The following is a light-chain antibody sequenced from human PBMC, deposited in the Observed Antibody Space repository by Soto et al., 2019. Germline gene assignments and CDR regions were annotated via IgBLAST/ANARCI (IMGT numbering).Light chain of an antibody. V-gene: IGLV2-14*01. CDR3: SSYTSSRALLYV. J-gene: IGLJ1*01. CDR1: SSEVGGYNY. Sequence: QSVLTQPASVSGSPGQSITISCTGTSSEVGGYNYVSWYQQHPGKAPKLMIYDVSNRPSVVSDRVSGSKSGSTASLTISGLQAEDEADYYCSSYTSSRALLYVFGTGTKVTVL. CDR2: DVS.